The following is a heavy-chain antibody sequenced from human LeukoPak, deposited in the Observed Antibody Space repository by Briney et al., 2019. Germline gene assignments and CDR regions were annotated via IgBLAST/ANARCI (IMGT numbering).Heavy chain of an antibody. V-gene: IGHV4-39*01. CDR2: IYYSGST. CDR1: GGSISSSSYY. CDR3: ARRIAVAGTPFDY. J-gene: IGHJ4*02. Sequence: SGTLSLTCTVSGGSISSSSYYWGWIRQPPGKGLEWIGSIYYSGSTYYNPSLKSRVTISVDTSKNQFSLKLSSVTAADTAVYYCARRIAVAGTPFDYWGQGTLVTVSS. D-gene: IGHD6-19*01.